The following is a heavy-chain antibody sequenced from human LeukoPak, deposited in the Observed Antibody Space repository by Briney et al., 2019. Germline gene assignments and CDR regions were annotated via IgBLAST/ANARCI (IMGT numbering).Heavy chain of an antibody. CDR2: IYYSGST. D-gene: IGHD5-18*01. J-gene: IGHJ4*02. Sequence: KTSETLSLTCTVSGGSISSYYWSLIRQPPGKGLEWIGYIYYSGSTNYNPSLKSRVTISVDTSKNQFSLKLSSVTAADTAVYYCAREDTAIGYWGQGTLVTVSS. CDR3: AREDTAIGY. V-gene: IGHV4-59*01. CDR1: GGSISSYY.